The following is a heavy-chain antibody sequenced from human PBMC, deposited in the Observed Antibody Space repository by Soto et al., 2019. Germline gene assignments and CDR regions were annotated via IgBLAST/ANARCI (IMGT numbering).Heavy chain of an antibody. V-gene: IGHV2-5*02. CDR2: IFWDDDA. CDR1: VFSFSADGVG. D-gene: IGHD2-21*01. CDR3: AHAYGGTSWPNDAFDV. Sequence: QITLKESVPTLVKPTQTLTLTCIFSVFSFSADGVGVGWIRQPPGKALEWLALIFWDDDARYSPSLKSRLTITKDTSKNQVGLTMTNMEPVDTATYYCAHAYGGTSWPNDAFDVWGPGTVVTVSS. J-gene: IGHJ3*01.